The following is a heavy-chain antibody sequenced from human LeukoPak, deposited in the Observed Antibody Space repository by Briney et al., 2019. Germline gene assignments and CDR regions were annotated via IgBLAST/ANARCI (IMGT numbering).Heavy chain of an antibody. D-gene: IGHD2-2*01. CDR3: ARSVVVPTAIGDWFDP. Sequence: SGTLSLTCTVSGGSISSYYWSWIRQPPGKGLEWIGYIYYSGSTNYNPSLKSRVTISVDTSKNQFSLKLSSVTAADTAVYYCARSVVVPTAIGDWFDPWGQGTLVTVSS. J-gene: IGHJ5*02. V-gene: IGHV4-59*01. CDR2: IYYSGST. CDR1: GGSISSYY.